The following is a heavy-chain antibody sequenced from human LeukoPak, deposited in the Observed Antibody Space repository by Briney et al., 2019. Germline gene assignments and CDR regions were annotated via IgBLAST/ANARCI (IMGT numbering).Heavy chain of an antibody. V-gene: IGHV3-11*01. CDR3: ARDNKWGYYDSSGYHSWFDP. J-gene: IGHJ5*02. D-gene: IGHD3-22*01. CDR1: GGSISSGGYY. Sequence: LSLTCTVSGGSISSGGYYWSWIRQAPGKGLEWVSYISSSGSTIYYADSVKGRFTISRDNAKNSLYLQMNSLRAEDTAVYYCARDNKWGYYDSSGYHSWFDPWGQGTLVTVSS. CDR2: ISSSGSTI.